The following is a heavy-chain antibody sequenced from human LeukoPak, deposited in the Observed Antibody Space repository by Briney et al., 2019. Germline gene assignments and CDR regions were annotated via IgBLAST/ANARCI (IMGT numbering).Heavy chain of an antibody. CDR2: INHSGST. Sequence: PSETLSLTCAVSGGSISSSNWWSWVRQPPGKGLEWIGEINHSGSTNYNPSLKSRVTISVDTSKNQFSLKLSSVTAADTAVYYCARISGYASFDYWGQGTLVTVSS. J-gene: IGHJ4*02. CDR3: ARISGYASFDY. V-gene: IGHV4-4*02. D-gene: IGHD5-12*01. CDR1: GGSISSSNW.